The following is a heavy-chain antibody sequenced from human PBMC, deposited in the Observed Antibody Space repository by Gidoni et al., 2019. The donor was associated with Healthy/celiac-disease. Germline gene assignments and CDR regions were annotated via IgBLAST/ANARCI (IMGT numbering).Heavy chain of an antibody. V-gene: IGHV3-23*01. D-gene: IGHD6-13*01. Sequence: EVQLLESRGGSVQPGGSLSLSSAASGFTFSGYAMSWVCQAPGKGREWFSAISSSGGSTYYADSVKGRFTISRDNSKNTLYLQMNSLRAEDTAVYYCAKLQGLIAAAGTIDYWGQGTLVTVSS. CDR3: AKLQGLIAAAGTIDY. J-gene: IGHJ4*02. CDR2: ISSSGGST. CDR1: GFTFSGYA.